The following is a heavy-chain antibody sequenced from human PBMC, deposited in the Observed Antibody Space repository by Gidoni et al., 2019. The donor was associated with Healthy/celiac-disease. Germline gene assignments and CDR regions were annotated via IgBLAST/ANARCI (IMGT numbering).Heavy chain of an antibody. CDR3: AREPPPFSSLSFDY. Sequence: EVQLVESGGGLVQPGGSLRPSCAASGFTLRSYSMNWVRQAPGKGLEWVSFISSSSSTIYYAGSVKGRFTISRDNAKNSLYLQMTSLRDEDTAVYYCAREPPPFSSLSFDYWGQGTLVTVSS. V-gene: IGHV3-48*02. D-gene: IGHD6-13*01. J-gene: IGHJ4*02. CDR1: GFTLRSYS. CDR2: ISSSSSTI.